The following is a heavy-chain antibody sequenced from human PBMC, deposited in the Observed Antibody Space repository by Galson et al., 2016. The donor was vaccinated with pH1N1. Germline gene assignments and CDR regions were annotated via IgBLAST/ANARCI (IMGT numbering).Heavy chain of an antibody. Sequence: SVKVSCKASGYTFITYYMHWVRQAPGQGLEWMGIINPRDGTTNYEQNFQGRLTMTRDTSTSTAYMELTSLSSEGTAVYDCVREFRGGYFDYWGHGTLVTVSS. D-gene: IGHD2-21*01. J-gene: IGHJ4*01. CDR2: INPRDGTT. CDR1: GYTFITYY. CDR3: VREFRGGYFDY. V-gene: IGHV1-46*01.